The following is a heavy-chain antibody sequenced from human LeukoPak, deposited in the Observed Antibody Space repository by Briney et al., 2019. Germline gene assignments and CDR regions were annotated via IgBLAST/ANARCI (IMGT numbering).Heavy chain of an antibody. CDR1: GYTFTSYD. J-gene: IGHJ4*02. Sequence: ASVKVSCKASGYTFTSYDINWVRQATGQGLEWMGWMNPNSGITGYAQKLQGRVTMTTDTSTSTAYMELRSLRSDDTAVYYCARALGAYYDSSGYVDYWGQGTLVTVSA. D-gene: IGHD3-22*01. CDR3: ARALGAYYDSSGYVDY. V-gene: IGHV1-8*02. CDR2: MNPNSGIT.